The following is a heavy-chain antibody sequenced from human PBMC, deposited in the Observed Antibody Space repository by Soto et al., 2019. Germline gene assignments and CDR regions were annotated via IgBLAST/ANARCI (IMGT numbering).Heavy chain of an antibody. J-gene: IGHJ4*02. V-gene: IGHV1-2*04. CDR1: GNTFTDYK. CDR2: VDPNGGGT. D-gene: IGHD4-17*01. Sequence: ASVKVSCKTSGNTFTDYKLHWVRQAPGQGLEWMGWVDPNGGGTNSAQKFQGSVTMTRDTSITTVYLELSRLKTNDTATYFCTTGVDYGDYEGFDFWGKGTLVTVSS. CDR3: TTGVDYGDYEGFDF.